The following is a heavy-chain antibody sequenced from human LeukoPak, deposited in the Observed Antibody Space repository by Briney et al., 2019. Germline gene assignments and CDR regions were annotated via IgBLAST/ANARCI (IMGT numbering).Heavy chain of an antibody. CDR3: AKDRLRGGYGFDLMDY. J-gene: IGHJ4*02. CDR1: GFTFNNYG. Sequence: PGGSLRLSCAASGFTFNNYGMNWVRQGPGKGLEWVSLIRYDGSNKYYADSVKGRFTISRDNSKNTLYLQMHSLRAEDTAVYYCAKDRLRGGYGFDLMDYWGQGTLVTVSS. CDR2: IRYDGSNK. V-gene: IGHV3-30*02. D-gene: IGHD5-18*01.